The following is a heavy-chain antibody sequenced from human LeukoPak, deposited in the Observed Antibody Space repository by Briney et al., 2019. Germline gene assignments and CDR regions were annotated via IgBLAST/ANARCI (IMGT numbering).Heavy chain of an antibody. Sequence: SETLSLTCTVSGGSVSSDSYFWTWIRQPPGKGLEWIGYIYYSGSTNYNPSLKSRVTISLDTSKSQISLKLSSVTAADTAVYSCARGQRRLQDYWGQGTLVTVSS. CDR2: IYYSGST. V-gene: IGHV4-61*01. CDR1: GGSVSSDSYF. J-gene: IGHJ4*02. CDR3: ARGQRRLQDY.